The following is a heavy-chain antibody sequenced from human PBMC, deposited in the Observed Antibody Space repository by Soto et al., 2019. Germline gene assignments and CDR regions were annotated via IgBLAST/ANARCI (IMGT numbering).Heavy chain of an antibody. J-gene: IGHJ4*02. V-gene: IGHV3-30*18. CDR1: GFTFSSYG. D-gene: IGHD5-18*01. CDR3: AKEIQLWDFDY. Sequence: GGSLRLSCAASGFTFSSYGMHWVRQAPGKGLEWVAVISYDGSNKYYADSVKGRFTISRDNSKNTLYLQMNSLRAEDTAVYYCAKEIQLWDFDYWGQGTLVTVSS. CDR2: ISYDGSNK.